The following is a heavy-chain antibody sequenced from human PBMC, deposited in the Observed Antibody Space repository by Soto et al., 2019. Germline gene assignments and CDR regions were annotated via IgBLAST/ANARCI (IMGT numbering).Heavy chain of an antibody. V-gene: IGHV3-30-3*01. CDR1: GFTFSSYA. J-gene: IGHJ6*02. CDR3: AKILVSDTIVSYGRDV. CDR2: MSYDGNKR. D-gene: IGHD2-2*01. Sequence: QVQLVESGGGVVQPGRSLRLSCAASGFTFSSYAVPWVRQAPGKGLEWVAVMSYDGNKRYYADSVKGRFTIPRDNSKYTLYLQMNSLRPEDTAVYYCAKILVSDTIVSYGRDVWGQGSTVTVSS.